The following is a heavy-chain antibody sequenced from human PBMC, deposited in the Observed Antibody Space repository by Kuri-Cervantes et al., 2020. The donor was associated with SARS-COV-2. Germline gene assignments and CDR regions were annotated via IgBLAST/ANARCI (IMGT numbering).Heavy chain of an antibody. V-gene: IGHV1-2*02. D-gene: IGHD3-3*01. CDR3: ARGLAITAFRYYDFWSGLFDY. CDR2: INPDSGGT. J-gene: IGHJ4*02. CDR1: GYTFTGYY. Sequence: ASVKVSCKASGYTFTGYYIHWVRQAPGQGLGWMGWINPDSGGTKYAQKFQGRVTMTRDTSISTAYMELSRMRSDDTDVYYCARGLAITAFRYYDFWSGLFDYWGQGTLVTVSS.